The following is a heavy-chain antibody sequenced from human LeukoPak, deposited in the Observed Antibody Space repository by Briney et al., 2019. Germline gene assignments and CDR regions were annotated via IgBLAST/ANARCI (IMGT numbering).Heavy chain of an antibody. J-gene: IGHJ4*02. CDR3: AKDLTYYDVWRDWSNFFEY. CDR1: GFTFTSYW. D-gene: IGHD3/OR15-3a*01. V-gene: IGHV3-7*01. CDR2: IKNDGSET. Sequence: GGSLRLSCATSGFTFTSYWMSWVRQAPGKGPEWVANIKNDGSETYYLDSVKGRFTISRDDAKNSVHLQMNSLRAEDTAVYYCAKDLTYYDVWRDWSNFFEYWGQGTLVTVSS.